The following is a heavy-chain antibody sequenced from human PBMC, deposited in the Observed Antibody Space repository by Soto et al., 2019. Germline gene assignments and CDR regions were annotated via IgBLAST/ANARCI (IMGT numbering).Heavy chain of an antibody. Sequence: QVQLVQSGAEVKKPGSSVKVSCKASGGTFSSYAISWVRQAPGQGLEWMGGIIPIFGTANYAQKFQGRVTITADESTSTAYMELSSLRSEDTAVYYXARQGRRAXXXGDXXLSPDYWGQGTLVTVSS. V-gene: IGHV1-69*12. CDR2: IIPIFGTA. CDR3: ARQGRRAXXXGDXXLSPDY. J-gene: IGHJ4*02. CDR1: GGTFSSYA. D-gene: IGHD2-21*02.